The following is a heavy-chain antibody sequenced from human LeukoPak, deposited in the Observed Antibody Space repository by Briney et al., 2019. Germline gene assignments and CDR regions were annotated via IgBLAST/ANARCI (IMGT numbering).Heavy chain of an antibody. CDR3: ARVSDGTTVYFDY. V-gene: IGHV3-23*01. CDR1: GFTFSSYA. J-gene: IGHJ4*02. CDR2: ISGSGGST. Sequence: GGSLRLSCAASGFTFSSYAMSWVRQAPGKGLEWVSAISGSGGSTYYADSVKGRFTISRDNSKNTLYLQMNSLRAEDTAVYYCARVSDGTTVYFDYWGQGTLVTVSS. D-gene: IGHD1-7*01.